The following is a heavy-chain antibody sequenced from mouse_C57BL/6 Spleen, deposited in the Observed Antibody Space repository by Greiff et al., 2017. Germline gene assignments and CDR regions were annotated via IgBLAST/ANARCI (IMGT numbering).Heavy chain of an antibody. Sequence: QVQLQQPGAELVRPGSSVKLSCKASGYTFTSYWMPWVKQRPIQGLEWIGNIDPSDSETHYNQKFKDKATLTVDKSSSTAYMQLSSLTSEDSAVYYCARSGTTGVAPYWYFDVWGTGTTVTVAS. D-gene: IGHD1-1*01. CDR1: GYTFTSYW. J-gene: IGHJ1*03. V-gene: IGHV1-52*01. CDR3: ARSGTTGVAPYWYFDV. CDR2: IDPSDSET.